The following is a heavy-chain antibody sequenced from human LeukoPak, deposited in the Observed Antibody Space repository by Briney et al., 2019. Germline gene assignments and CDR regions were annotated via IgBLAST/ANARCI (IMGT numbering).Heavy chain of an antibody. CDR2: ISGSGGSA. CDR3: PRKYDSSGYYDH. V-gene: IGHV3-23*01. J-gene: IGHJ4*02. D-gene: IGHD3-22*01. Sequence: GGSLRLSCAASGFIFSNYAMSWVRQAPGKGLEWVSTISGSGGSANYADSVKGRFTVSRDNSKNTLYMKRNRLRVEDMAVYYCPRKYDSSGYYDHWGQGTLVTVSS. CDR1: GFIFSNYA.